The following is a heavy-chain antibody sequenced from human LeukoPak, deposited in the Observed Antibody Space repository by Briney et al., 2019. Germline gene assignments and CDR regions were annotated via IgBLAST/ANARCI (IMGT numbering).Heavy chain of an antibody. J-gene: IGHJ4*02. Sequence: GASVKVSCKASGYTFTSYSMNWVRQAPGQGPEWMGIINTSDASTTYAQKFQGRVTMTRDMSTSTVYMELSSLRSEDTAVYYCARGSRPVYNLLTGKRYFDYWGQGTLLTVSS. CDR3: ARGSRPVYNLLTGKRYFDY. CDR1: GYTFTSYS. D-gene: IGHD3-9*01. V-gene: IGHV1-46*01. CDR2: INTSDAST.